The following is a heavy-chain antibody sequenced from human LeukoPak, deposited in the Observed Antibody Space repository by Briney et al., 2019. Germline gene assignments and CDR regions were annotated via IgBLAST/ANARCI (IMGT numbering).Heavy chain of an antibody. CDR1: GFTFSSYS. V-gene: IGHV3-21*01. Sequence: PGGSLRLSCAASGFTFSSYSMNWVRQAPGKGLEWVSSISSSSSYIYYADSVKGRFTISRDNAKNSLYLQMNSLRAEDTAVYYCARQNYYGSGKPLMFDCWGQGTLVTVSS. CDR2: ISSSSSYI. D-gene: IGHD3-10*01. CDR3: ARQNYYGSGKPLMFDC. J-gene: IGHJ4*02.